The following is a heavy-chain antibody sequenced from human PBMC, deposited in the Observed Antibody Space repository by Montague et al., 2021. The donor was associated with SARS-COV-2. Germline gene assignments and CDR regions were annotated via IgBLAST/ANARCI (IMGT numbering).Heavy chain of an antibody. CDR3: ARLGEGVVPAPILGVGPYYSYFYMDV. Sequence: SETLSLTCAVYGGSFSGYYWNWIRQPPGKGLEWIGEINHSGSANXNPSLKRRVTISVDTSKNQFSLKLNSVTAADMAVYYCARLGEGVVPAPILGVGPYYSYFYMDVWGKGATVTVSS. CDR2: INHSGSA. D-gene: IGHD2-2*02. V-gene: IGHV4-34*01. J-gene: IGHJ6*03. CDR1: GGSFSGYY.